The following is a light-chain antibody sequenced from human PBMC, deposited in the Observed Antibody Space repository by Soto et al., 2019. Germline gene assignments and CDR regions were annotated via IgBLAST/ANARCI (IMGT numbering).Light chain of an antibody. J-gene: IGKJ5*01. Sequence: EIVLTQSPATLSLSPGERATLSCRASQSVISYLAWYQQKPGQAPRLLIYDASNRATGIPARFSGSGSGTDFTLTISSLEPEDFAIVYCQQRFNWPPITFGQGTRLEIK. CDR2: DAS. CDR1: QSVISY. V-gene: IGKV3-11*01. CDR3: QQRFNWPPIT.